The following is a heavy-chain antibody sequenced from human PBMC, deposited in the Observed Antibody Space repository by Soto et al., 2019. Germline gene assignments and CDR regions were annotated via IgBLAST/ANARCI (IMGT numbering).Heavy chain of an antibody. CDR1: GGSFSGYY. CDR2: INHSGST. CDR3: ARGVLVADHNWFDP. Sequence: SSETLSLTCAVYGGSFSGYYWSWIRQPPGKGLEWIGEINHSGSTNYNPSLKSRVTMSVDTSKNQFSLKLSSVTAADTAVYYCARGVLVADHNWFDPWGQGTLVTVSS. V-gene: IGHV4-34*01. J-gene: IGHJ5*02. D-gene: IGHD2-15*01.